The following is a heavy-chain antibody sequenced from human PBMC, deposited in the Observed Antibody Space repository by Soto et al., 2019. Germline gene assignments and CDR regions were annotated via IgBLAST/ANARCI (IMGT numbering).Heavy chain of an antibody. CDR2: INPNTGGT. Sequence: ASVKVSCKASGYTFTDYYLHWVRLAPGQGLEWMGWINPNTGGTYYAQKFQGRVTMTRDTSVTTAYMELIRLTSDDTAVYYCASYGSGTPSRRSFDCWGQGTLVTVSS. V-gene: IGHV1-2*02. J-gene: IGHJ4*02. CDR3: ASYGSGTPSRRSFDC. CDR1: GYTFTDYY. D-gene: IGHD3-10*01.